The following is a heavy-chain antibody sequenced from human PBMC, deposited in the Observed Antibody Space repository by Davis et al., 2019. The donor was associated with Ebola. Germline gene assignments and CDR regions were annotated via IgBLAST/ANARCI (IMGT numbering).Heavy chain of an antibody. CDR3: ASLSTVVTPGFDY. V-gene: IGHV1-2*02. J-gene: IGHJ4*02. CDR2: INPNSGGT. D-gene: IGHD4-23*01. CDR1: GYTFTGYY. Sequence: AASVKVSCKASGYTFTGYYMHWVRQAPGQGLEWMGWINPNSGGTNYAQKFQGRVTITADESTSTAYMELSSLRSEDTAVYYCASLSTVVTPGFDYWGQGTLVTVSS.